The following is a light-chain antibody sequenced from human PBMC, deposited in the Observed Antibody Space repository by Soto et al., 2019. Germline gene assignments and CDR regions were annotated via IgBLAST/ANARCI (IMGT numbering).Light chain of an antibody. Sequence: AIQLTQSPSSLSASVGDRVTITCRASQGINSALAWYQQKPGKAPKLLMYDASSLKSGVPSRFSGSGSGTDFTLTISSLQPEDFATYYCQHFNNYPLTFGGGTKVDIK. CDR1: QGINSA. V-gene: IGKV1D-13*01. CDR3: QHFNNYPLT. CDR2: DAS. J-gene: IGKJ4*01.